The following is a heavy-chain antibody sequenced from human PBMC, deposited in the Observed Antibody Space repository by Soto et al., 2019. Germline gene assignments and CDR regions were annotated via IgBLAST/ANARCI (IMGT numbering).Heavy chain of an antibody. CDR2: IYYSGST. J-gene: IGHJ6*02. CDR3: ARLGHEGPYYYYGMDV. Sequence: QVQLQESGPGLVKPSETLSLTCTVSGGSISSYYWSWIRQPPGKGLEWIGYIYYSGSTNYNPSLKSRVTISVDTSKNQFSLKLSSVTAADTAVYYCARLGHEGPYYYYGMDVWGQGTTVTVSS. CDR1: GGSISSYY. V-gene: IGHV4-59*01.